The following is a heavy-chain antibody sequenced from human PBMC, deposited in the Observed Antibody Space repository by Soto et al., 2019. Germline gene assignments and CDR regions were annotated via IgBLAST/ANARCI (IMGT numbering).Heavy chain of an antibody. V-gene: IGHV3-64*02. Sequence: EVQLVESGEGLVQPGGSLRLSCAASGFTFSSYAMHWVRQAPGKGLEYVSAISSNGGSTYYADSVKGRFTISRDNSKNTLYLQMGSLRAEDMAVYYCARGGYDFWSGYYRPEGYFDLLGRGTLVTVSS. J-gene: IGHJ2*01. D-gene: IGHD3-3*01. CDR3: ARGGYDFWSGYYRPEGYFDL. CDR1: GFTFSSYA. CDR2: ISSNGGST.